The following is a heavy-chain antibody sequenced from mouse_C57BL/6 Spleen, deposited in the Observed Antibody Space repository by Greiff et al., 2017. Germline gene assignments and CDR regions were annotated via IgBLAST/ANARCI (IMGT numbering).Heavy chain of an antibody. V-gene: IGHV5-9-1*02. CDR3: TREVDSSVYVPYLDY. D-gene: IGHD3-2*02. CDR2: ISSGGDYT. CDR1: GFTFSSYA. Sequence: EVMLVESGEGLVKPGGSLKLSCAASGFTFSSYAMSWVRQTPEQRLEWVAYISSGGDYTYYADTVKGRFTIPRDNARNTLYLQMSSLKSEDTAMYYCTREVDSSVYVPYLDYWGQGTTLTVSS. J-gene: IGHJ2*01.